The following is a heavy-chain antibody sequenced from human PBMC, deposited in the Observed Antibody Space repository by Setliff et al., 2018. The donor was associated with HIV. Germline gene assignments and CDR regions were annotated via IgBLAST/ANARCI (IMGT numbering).Heavy chain of an antibody. Sequence: SETLSLTCTVSGGSISRDFYYWNWIRQPAGKGLEWIGHIYTNGRTHYNPSLKSRVTISMDTSKNQFSLNLSSVTAADTGLYYCARGRHAGSGAYSGGFYYFDFWGQGALVTVSS. CDR3: ARGRHAGSGAYSGGFYYFDF. D-gene: IGHD3-16*01. CDR2: IYTNGRT. J-gene: IGHJ4*02. CDR1: GGSISRDFYY. V-gene: IGHV4-61*09.